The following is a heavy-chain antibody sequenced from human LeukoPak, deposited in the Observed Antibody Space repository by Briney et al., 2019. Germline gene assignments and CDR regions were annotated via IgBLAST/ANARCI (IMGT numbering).Heavy chain of an antibody. D-gene: IGHD3-10*01. CDR1: GFTFSSYA. CDR2: ISDSGGST. J-gene: IGHJ5*02. V-gene: IGHV3-23*01. Sequence: GGSLRLSCAASGFTFSSYAMSWVRQAPGKGLEWVSAISDSGGSTYYADSVKGRFTISRDNSKNTLYLQMNSLRAEDTAVYYCAKIPLHTPTTMVRGVTYWFDPWGQGTLVTVSS. CDR3: AKIPLHTPTTMVRGVTYWFDP.